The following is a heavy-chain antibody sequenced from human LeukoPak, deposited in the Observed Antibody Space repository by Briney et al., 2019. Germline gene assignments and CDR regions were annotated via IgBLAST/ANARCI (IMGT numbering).Heavy chain of an antibody. J-gene: IGHJ6*02. V-gene: IGHV6-1*01. CDR3: ARGSSPGVTPWYYYGLDV. CDR1: GDSVSSNSAA. CDR2: TYYRSKWYN. D-gene: IGHD2-21*02. Sequence: SQTLSLTCAISGDSVSSNSAAWDWIRQSPSRGLEWLGRTYYRSKWYNDYAVSVKSRITINPDTSKNQFSLQLNSVTPEDTAVYYCARGSSPGVTPWYYYGLDVWGQGTTVTVSS.